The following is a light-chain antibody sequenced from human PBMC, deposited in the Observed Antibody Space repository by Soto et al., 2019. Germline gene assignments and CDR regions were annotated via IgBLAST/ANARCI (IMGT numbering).Light chain of an antibody. V-gene: IGKV1-5*01. CDR2: DAS. Sequence: DIQMTQSPSTLSASVGDRVTITCRASQSLSTWLAWYQQEPGKAPKVLIYDASSLESGVPSRFSGSGSGTEFTLTISSLQPDDFATYYCQQYNSYWMFGQGTKVDIK. CDR1: QSLSTW. J-gene: IGKJ1*01. CDR3: QQYNSYWM.